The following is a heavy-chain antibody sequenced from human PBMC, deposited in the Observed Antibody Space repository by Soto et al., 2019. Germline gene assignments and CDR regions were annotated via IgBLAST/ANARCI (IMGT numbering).Heavy chain of an antibody. CDR3: ARVPNYYYYGMDV. CDR1: GYSFTSYW. Sequence: GESLKISCKGSGYSFTSYWIGWVRQMPGKGLEWMGIIYPGDSDTRYNPSFQGQVTISADKSISTAYLQWSSLKASDTAMYYCARVPNYYYYGMDVWGQGTTVTVSS. V-gene: IGHV5-51*01. CDR2: IYPGDSDT. J-gene: IGHJ6*02. D-gene: IGHD2-2*01.